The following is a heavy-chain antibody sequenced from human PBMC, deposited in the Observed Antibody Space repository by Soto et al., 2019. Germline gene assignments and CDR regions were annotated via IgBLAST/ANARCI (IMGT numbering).Heavy chain of an antibody. Sequence: ASVKVSCKASGYTFTGYYMHWVRQAPGQGLEWMGWINPNSGGTNYAQKFQGRVTMTRDTSISTAYMELSRLRSDDTAVYYCARDLASVAGGVATVDVDDYWGQGTLVTVSS. V-gene: IGHV1-2*02. J-gene: IGHJ4*02. CDR2: INPNSGGT. CDR3: ARDLASVAGGVATVDVDDY. CDR1: GYTFTGYY. D-gene: IGHD5-12*01.